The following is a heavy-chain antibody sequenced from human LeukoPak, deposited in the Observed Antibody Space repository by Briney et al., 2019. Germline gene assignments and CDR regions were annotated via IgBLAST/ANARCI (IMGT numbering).Heavy chain of an antibody. CDR3: ARHRAYSSSSPFDY. D-gene: IGHD6-6*01. V-gene: IGHV4-59*08. CDR1: GGSISSLY. Sequence: SGILSLTCSVSGGSISSLYWSWIRQPPGKGLEWIGYIYNTGSTNYNPSLKSRVTMFVDMSKNQFSPRLSSVTAADTAVYYCARHRAYSSSSPFDYWGQGTLVTVSS. CDR2: IYNTGST. J-gene: IGHJ4*02.